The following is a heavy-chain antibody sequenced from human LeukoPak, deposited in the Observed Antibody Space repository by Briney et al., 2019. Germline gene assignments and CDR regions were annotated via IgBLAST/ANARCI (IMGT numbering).Heavy chain of an antibody. CDR3: AKAATYFYGSVTYDWFES. CDR1: GFTFSSYA. V-gene: IGHV3-74*01. J-gene: IGHJ5*01. D-gene: IGHD3-10*01. CDR2: IESNGLT. Sequence: GGSLRLSCAASGFTFSSYAMSWVRQVPGKGLMWVSRIESNGLTLYADSVRDRFTISRDNGKSTIYLQMNSLRVDDTAIYYCAKAATYFYGSVTYDWFESWGQGTLVTVSS.